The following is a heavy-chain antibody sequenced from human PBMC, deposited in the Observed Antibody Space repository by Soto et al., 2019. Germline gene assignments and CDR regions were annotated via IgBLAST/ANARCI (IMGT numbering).Heavy chain of an antibody. Sequence: EVQLVESGGGSVQPGESLRLSCAASGFPFSSYWIHWVRQAPGKGLVWVSRIKYEGTITNYAHSLKGRLTISRDNAEHTVYLQINSLRVEDTAVFYCVRVANGGYYVDGWGKGTTVTVSS. D-gene: IGHD3-16*01. CDR2: IKYEGTIT. CDR3: VRVANGGYYVDG. J-gene: IGHJ6*03. CDR1: GFPFSSYW. V-gene: IGHV3-74*01.